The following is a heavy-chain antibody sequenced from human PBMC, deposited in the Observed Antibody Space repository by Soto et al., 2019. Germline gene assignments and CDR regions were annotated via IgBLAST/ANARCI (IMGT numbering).Heavy chain of an antibody. CDR1: GYTFTSYG. Sequence: QVQLVQSGAEVKKPGASVKVSCKASGYTFTSYGISWVRQAPGQGLEWMGWISAYNGNTNYAQKLQGRVTMTTDTSTSTAYMELRSLRSDDTAVYYCARDGFVKERWLQFYYYGMDVWGQGTTVTVSS. CDR2: ISAYNGNT. V-gene: IGHV1-18*01. J-gene: IGHJ6*02. D-gene: IGHD5-12*01. CDR3: ARDGFVKERWLQFYYYGMDV.